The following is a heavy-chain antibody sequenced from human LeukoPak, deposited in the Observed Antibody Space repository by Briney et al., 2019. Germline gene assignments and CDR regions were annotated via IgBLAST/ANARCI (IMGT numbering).Heavy chain of an antibody. CDR1: GFTFSSYW. CDR2: IKQDGSEK. V-gene: IGHV3-7*01. D-gene: IGHD3-10*01. J-gene: IGHJ6*02. Sequence: PGGSLRLSCAASGFTFSSYWMSWVRQAPGKGLEWVANIKQDGSEKYYVDSVKGRFTISRDNAKNSQYLQMNSLRAEDTAVYYCAREAELLWFGTYYGMDVWGQGTTVTVSS. CDR3: AREAELLWFGTYYGMDV.